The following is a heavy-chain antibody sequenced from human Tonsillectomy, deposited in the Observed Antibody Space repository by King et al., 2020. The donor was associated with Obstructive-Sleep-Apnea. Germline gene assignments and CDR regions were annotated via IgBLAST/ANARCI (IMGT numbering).Heavy chain of an antibody. CDR2: IYYSGST. CDR1: GGSISSSSYY. J-gene: IGHJ3*02. D-gene: IGHD6-13*01. CDR3: ARTGIAAAGANDAFDI. Sequence: QLQLQESGPGLVKPSETLSLTCTVSGGSISSSSYYWGWIHQPPGKGLEWIGSIYYSGSTYYNPSLKSRVTISVDTSKNQFSLKLSSVTAADTAVYYCARTGIAAAGANDAFDIWGQATMVTVSS. V-gene: IGHV4-39*01.